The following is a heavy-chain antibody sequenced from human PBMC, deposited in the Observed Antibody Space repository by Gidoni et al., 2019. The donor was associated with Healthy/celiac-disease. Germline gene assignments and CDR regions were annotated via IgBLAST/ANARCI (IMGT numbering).Heavy chain of an antibody. D-gene: IGHD2-2*01. CDR1: GFTFDDYA. V-gene: IGHV3-9*01. CDR2: ISWNSGSI. Sequence: EVQLVESGGGLVQPGRSLRLSCAASGFTFDDYAMHGVRQAPGKGLEWVSGISWNSGSIGYADSVKGRFTISRDNAKNSLYLQMNSLRAEDTALYYCAKSCSSTSCHKRRAFDIWGQGTMVTVSS. CDR3: AKSCSSTSCHKRRAFDI. J-gene: IGHJ3*02.